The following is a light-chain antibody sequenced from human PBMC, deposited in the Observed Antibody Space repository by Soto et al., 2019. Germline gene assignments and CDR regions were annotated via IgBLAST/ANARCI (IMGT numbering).Light chain of an antibody. Sequence: EIVMTQSPATLSVSPGERVTLSCRASQGISGILAWYQHIPGQAPRLLIYSASTRATGIPARFSGSGSGTEFTLTISRLQSDDFAVYYCQHYQNWPPLYAFGQGTKLEIK. V-gene: IGKV3-15*01. CDR3: QHYQNWPPLYA. CDR2: SAS. J-gene: IGKJ2*01. CDR1: QGISGI.